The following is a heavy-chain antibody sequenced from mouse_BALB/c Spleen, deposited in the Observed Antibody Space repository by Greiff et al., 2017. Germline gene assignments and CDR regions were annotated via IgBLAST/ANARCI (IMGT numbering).Heavy chain of an antibody. D-gene: IGHD1-1*01. CDR1: GFTFSSYG. Sequence: EVHLVESGGDLVKPGGSLKLSCAASGFTFSSYGMSWVRQTPDKRLEWVATISSGGSYTYYPDSVKGRFTISRDNAKNTLYLQMSSLKSEDTAMYYCARQDYYGSSPYFDYWGQGTTLTVSS. V-gene: IGHV5-6*01. J-gene: IGHJ2*01. CDR3: ARQDYYGSSPYFDY. CDR2: ISSGGSYT.